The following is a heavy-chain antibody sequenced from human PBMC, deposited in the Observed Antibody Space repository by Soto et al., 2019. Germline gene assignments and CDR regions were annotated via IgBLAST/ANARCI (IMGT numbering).Heavy chain of an antibody. Sequence: EXGPTLVNPTQPLALTCTLSGFSIGTSVMCVSWIRQPPGKALEWLALIDWDDDKYYSTSLKTRLTISKDTSKNQVVLTMTNMDPVDTATYYCARQYYYDSSGYYYFDYWGQGTLVTVSS. D-gene: IGHD3-22*01. CDR1: GFSIGTSVMC. J-gene: IGHJ4*02. CDR3: ARQYYYDSSGYYYFDY. CDR2: IDWDDDK. V-gene: IGHV2-70*01.